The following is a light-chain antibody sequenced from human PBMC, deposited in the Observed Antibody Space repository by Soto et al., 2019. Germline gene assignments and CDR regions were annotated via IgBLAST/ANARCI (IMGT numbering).Light chain of an antibody. V-gene: IGKV1-33*01. CDR3: QQYDNLSVS. CDR2: DAS. CDR1: QDINNY. J-gene: IGKJ4*01. Sequence: DIQMTQSPSSLSAAVGDRVTITCLATQDINNYLNWYKQEPGKAPKLLIYDASNLETGVPSRFSGSGSGTHFTFTISSLQPEDIATYYCQQYDNLSVSFGGGTKVEIK.